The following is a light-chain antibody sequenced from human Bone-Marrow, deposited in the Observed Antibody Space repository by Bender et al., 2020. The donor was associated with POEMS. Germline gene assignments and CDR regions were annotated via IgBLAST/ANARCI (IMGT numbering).Light chain of an antibody. CDR2: GNI. Sequence: QSVLTQPPSVSGAPGQRVTISCTGSSSNIGAHYDVSWYQQFPGRVPKLLIFGNINRPSGVPDRFSGSKSGNTASLTISGLQADDEADYYCCSYAGSSRWVFGGGTKLTVL. CDR1: SSNIGAHYD. V-gene: IGLV1-40*01. J-gene: IGLJ3*02. CDR3: CSYAGSSRWV.